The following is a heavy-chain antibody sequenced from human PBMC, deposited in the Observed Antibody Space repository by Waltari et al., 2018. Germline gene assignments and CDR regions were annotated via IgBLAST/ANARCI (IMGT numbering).Heavy chain of an antibody. CDR3: ASSGLAGSSWYDRYFQH. Sequence: QVQLVQSGAEVKKPGSSVKVSCKASGGTFSSYAISWVRQAPGQGLEWMGGIIPIFGTANYAQKFQGRVTITTDESTSTAYMGLSSLRSEDTAVYYCASSGLAGSSWYDRYFQHWGQGTLVTVSS. CDR1: GGTFSSYA. D-gene: IGHD6-13*01. J-gene: IGHJ1*01. CDR2: IIPIFGTA. V-gene: IGHV1-69*05.